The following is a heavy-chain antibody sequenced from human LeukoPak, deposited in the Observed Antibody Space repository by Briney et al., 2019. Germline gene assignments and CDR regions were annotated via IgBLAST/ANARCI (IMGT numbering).Heavy chain of an antibody. V-gene: IGHV4-59*08. CDR3: ARRYISSWYRSSDAFDI. CDR2: IYYSGST. CDR1: GDSISTYY. D-gene: IGHD6-13*01. J-gene: IGHJ3*02. Sequence: SETLSLTCSVSGDSISTYYWSWIRQPPGKGLEWIGYIYYSGSTNYNPSLKSRVTISVDTSKNQFSLKLSSVTAADTAVYYCARRYISSWYRSSDAFDIWGQGTMVTVSS.